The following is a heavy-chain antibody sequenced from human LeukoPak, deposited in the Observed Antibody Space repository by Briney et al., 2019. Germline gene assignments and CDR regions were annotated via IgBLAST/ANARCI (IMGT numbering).Heavy chain of an antibody. J-gene: IGHJ4*02. D-gene: IGHD5-12*01. V-gene: IGHV3-23*01. CDR3: AKENSGYDFGY. CDR2: TSGSGVNS. Sequence: PGGSLRLSCAASGFTLRSYDMSWVRQAPGKGLEWVAATSGSGVNSYYADSVRGRFTISRDNSQNTLYLQMDSLRAEDTALYYCAKENSGYDFGYWGQGTLVTVSS. CDR1: GFTLRSYD.